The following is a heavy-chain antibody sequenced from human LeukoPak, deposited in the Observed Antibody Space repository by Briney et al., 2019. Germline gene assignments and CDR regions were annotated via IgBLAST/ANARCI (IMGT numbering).Heavy chain of an antibody. CDR2: ISAYNGNT. CDR1: GYTFTSYG. Sequence: ASVKVSCKASGYTFTSYGISWVRQAPGQGLEWMGWISAYNGNTNYAQKLQGRVTMTTDTSTSTAYVELRSLRSDDTAVFYCARDYDILTEGYFDYWGQGTLVTVSS. D-gene: IGHD3-9*01. V-gene: IGHV1-18*01. J-gene: IGHJ4*02. CDR3: ARDYDILTEGYFDY.